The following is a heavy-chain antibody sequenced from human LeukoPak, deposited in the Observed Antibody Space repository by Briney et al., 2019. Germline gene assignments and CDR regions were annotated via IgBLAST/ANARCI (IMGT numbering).Heavy chain of an antibody. Sequence: SETLSLTCAVYGGSFSGYYWSWIRQPPGKGLEWIGEINHSGSTDYNPSLKSRVTISVDTSKNQFSLKLSSVTAADTAVYYCARGRYYDFWSGYSDAFDIWGQGTMVTVSS. V-gene: IGHV4-34*01. CDR3: ARGRYYDFWSGYSDAFDI. J-gene: IGHJ3*02. D-gene: IGHD3-3*01. CDR2: INHSGST. CDR1: GGSFSGYY.